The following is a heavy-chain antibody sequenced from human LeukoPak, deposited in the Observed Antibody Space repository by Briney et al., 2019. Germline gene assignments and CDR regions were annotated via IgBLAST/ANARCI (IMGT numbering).Heavy chain of an antibody. CDR3: ARETLRGYCTNGVCTPYSSGWHFDY. J-gene: IGHJ4*02. CDR2: IYXSGXT. V-gene: IGHV4-31*02. Sequence: GYIYXSGXTYYNPSLKSRVTISVDTSKNQFSLKLSSVTAADTAVYYCARETLRGYCTNGVCTPYSSGWHFDYWGQGTLVTVSS. D-gene: IGHD2-8*01.